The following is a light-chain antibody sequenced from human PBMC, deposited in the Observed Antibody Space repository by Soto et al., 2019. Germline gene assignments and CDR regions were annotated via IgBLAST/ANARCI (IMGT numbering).Light chain of an antibody. J-gene: IGLJ2*01. CDR1: NIGSKS. CDR3: QVWDSSSDPVG. Sequence: SYELTQPPSVSVAPGKTANITCGGNNIGSKSVHWYQQKPGQAPVLVISYDTDRPSGIPERYSGSNSGNTATLTISRVEAGDEADYYGQVWDSSSDPVGFGGGTQLTDL. CDR2: YDT. V-gene: IGLV3-21*04.